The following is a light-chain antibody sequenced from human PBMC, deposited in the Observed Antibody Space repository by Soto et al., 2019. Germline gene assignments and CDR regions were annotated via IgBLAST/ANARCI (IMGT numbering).Light chain of an antibody. J-gene: IGLJ1*01. CDR3: AAWDDSLSAYV. V-gene: IGLV1-47*01. Sequence: QSVLTQPPSASGTPGQRVTVSCSGSSSNIGGHLNPVYWFQQLPGSAPKLLLYKNNQRPSGVPDRFSGSTSAASASLAISGLRPEDEADHYCAAWDDSLSAYVFGTGTKVTVL. CDR2: KNN. CDR1: SSNIGGHLNP.